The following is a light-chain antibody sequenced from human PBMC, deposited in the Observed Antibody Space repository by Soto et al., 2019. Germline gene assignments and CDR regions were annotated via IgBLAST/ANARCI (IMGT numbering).Light chain of an antibody. Sequence: QSALTQPASVSGSPGQSITISCTGTSSDVGGYNYVSWYQQHPGKAPRIMIYDVSNRPSGVSNRFSGSKSGNTASLTISGLQADDEADYYCSSYTSSSTLYVFGTGTKLTVL. V-gene: IGLV2-14*01. CDR3: SSYTSSSTLYV. J-gene: IGLJ1*01. CDR2: DVS. CDR1: SSDVGGYNY.